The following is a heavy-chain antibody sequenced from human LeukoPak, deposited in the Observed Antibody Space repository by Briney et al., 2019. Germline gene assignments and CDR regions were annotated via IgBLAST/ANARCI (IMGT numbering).Heavy chain of an antibody. CDR1: GFAFSPYA. J-gene: IGHJ6*03. D-gene: IGHD2-21*01. V-gene: IGHV3-30-3*01. CDR2: ISYDGTNT. CDR3: ARDVASYMDV. Sequence: GGSLRLSCAASGFAFSPYAMHWVRRAPGKGLEWVAVISYDGTNTYYADSVKGRFTISRDNAKNSLYLQMNSLRAEDTAVYYCARDVASYMDVWGKGTTVTVSS.